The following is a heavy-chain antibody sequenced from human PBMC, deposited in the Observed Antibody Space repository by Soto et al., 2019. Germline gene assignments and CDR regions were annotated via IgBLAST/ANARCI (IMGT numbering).Heavy chain of an antibody. V-gene: IGHV3-11*05. CDR1: GFTFSDYY. Sequence: QVQLVESGGGLVKPGGSLRLSCVASGFTFSDYYMSWLRQAPGKGLEWVSYISSSSSYTNYADSVKGRFTISRDNAKNSLYLQMNSLRAEDTAVYYCARDHHRYSGYDYVDYWGQGTLVTVSS. D-gene: IGHD5-12*01. J-gene: IGHJ4*02. CDR2: ISSSSSYT. CDR3: ARDHHRYSGYDYVDY.